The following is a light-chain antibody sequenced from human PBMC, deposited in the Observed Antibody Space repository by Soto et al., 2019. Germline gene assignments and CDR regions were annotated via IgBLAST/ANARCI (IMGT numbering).Light chain of an antibody. CDR1: QSVSSY. CDR2: GTT. V-gene: IGKV3-15*01. Sequence: EIVMTQSPATLSVSPGERATLSCRASQSVSSYLAWYQHKPGQAPSLLIYGTTTRATGIPARFSGSGSGTEFTLTISSLQSEDFAVYYCQQYNNWPLTFGGGTKVYIK. CDR3: QQYNNWPLT. J-gene: IGKJ4*01.